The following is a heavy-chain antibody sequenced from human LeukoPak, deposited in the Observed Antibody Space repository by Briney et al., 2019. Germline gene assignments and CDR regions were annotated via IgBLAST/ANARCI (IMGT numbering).Heavy chain of an antibody. J-gene: IGHJ3*02. CDR1: GFTFSSYE. D-gene: IGHD6-6*01. CDR3: ARDLSIAARGGI. V-gene: IGHV3-48*03. CDR2: ISSGGSTI. Sequence: GGSLRLSCAASGFTFSSYEMNWVRQAPGKGLEWVSYISSGGSTIYYADSVKGRFTISRDNAKNSLYLQMNSLRAEDTAVYYCARDLSIAARGGIWGQGTMVTVSS.